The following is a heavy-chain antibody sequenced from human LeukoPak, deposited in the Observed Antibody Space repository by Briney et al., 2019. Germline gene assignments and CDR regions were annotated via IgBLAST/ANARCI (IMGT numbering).Heavy chain of an antibody. V-gene: IGHV3-23*01. D-gene: IGHD3-3*01. CDR2: ISGSGGST. CDR1: GFTFSSYA. Sequence: GGSLRLSCAASGFTFSSYAMSWVRQAPGKGLEWVSAISGSGGSTYYADSVKGRFTISRDNSKNTLYLQTNSLRAEDTAVYYCAKGGESYYDFWSGYSPGDWFDPWGQGTLVTVSS. J-gene: IGHJ5*02. CDR3: AKGGESYYDFWSGYSPGDWFDP.